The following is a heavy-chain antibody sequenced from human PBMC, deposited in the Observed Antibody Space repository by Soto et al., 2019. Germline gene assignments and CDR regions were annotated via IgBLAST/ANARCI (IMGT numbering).Heavy chain of an antibody. D-gene: IGHD5-12*01. J-gene: IGHJ5*02. Sequence: EVQLVETGGGLIQPGGSLRLSCAASGFTVSSNYMSWVHQAPGKGLEWVSVVIGSGSRTYYADSVKDRFTISRDNFKNTLYLQMNVLRAEDTAVYYCARDRGVARGWFDPWGRGTLVTVSS. CDR1: GFTVSSNY. CDR3: ARDRGVARGWFDP. CDR2: IGSGSRT. V-gene: IGHV3-53*02.